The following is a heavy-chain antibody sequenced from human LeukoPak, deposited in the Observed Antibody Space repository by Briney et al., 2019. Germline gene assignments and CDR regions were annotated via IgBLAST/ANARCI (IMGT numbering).Heavy chain of an antibody. CDR2: IYYSGST. CDR1: GGSISSSSYY. J-gene: IGHJ4*02. D-gene: IGHD3-10*01. V-gene: IGHV4-39*01. CDR3: ARHVIGESAQYYFDY. Sequence: SETLSLTCTVSGGSISSSSYYWGWIRQPPGKGLEWIGGIYYSGSTYYNPSLKSRVTISVDTSKNQFSLKLSSATAADTAVYYCARHVIGESAQYYFDYWGQGTLVTVSS.